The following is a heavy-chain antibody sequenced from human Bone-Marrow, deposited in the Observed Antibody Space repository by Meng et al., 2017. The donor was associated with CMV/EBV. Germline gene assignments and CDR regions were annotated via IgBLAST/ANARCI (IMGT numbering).Heavy chain of an antibody. J-gene: IGHJ4*02. CDR2: INSDGSST. CDR3: VKDHSFYGDYVPPQN. CDR1: GFTFSSYW. V-gene: IGHV3-74*01. D-gene: IGHD4-17*01. Sequence: GGSLRLSCAASGFTFSSYWMHWVRQAPGKGLVWVSRINSDGSSTSYADSVKGRFTISRDNSKNTLYLQMNSLRAEDTAVYYCVKDHSFYGDYVPPQNWGQGTLVTVSS.